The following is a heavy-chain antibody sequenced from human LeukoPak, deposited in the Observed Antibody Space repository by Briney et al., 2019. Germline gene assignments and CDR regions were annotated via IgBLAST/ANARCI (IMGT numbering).Heavy chain of an antibody. J-gene: IGHJ4*02. V-gene: IGHV4-31*03. CDR1: GGSISSGGYY. D-gene: IGHD2-2*02. CDR3: ARGLPDIVVVPAAIRGYYFDY. Sequence: PSETLSRTCTVSGGSISSGGYYWSWIRQHPGKGLEWIGYIYYSGSTYYNPSLKSRGTISVDTSKNQFSLKLSSVTAADTAVYYCARGLPDIVVVPAAIRGYYFDYWGQGTLVTVS. CDR2: IYYSGST.